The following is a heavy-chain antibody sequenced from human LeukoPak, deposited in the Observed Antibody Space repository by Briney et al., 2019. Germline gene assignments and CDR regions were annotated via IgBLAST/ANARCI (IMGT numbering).Heavy chain of an antibody. D-gene: IGHD1-26*01. J-gene: IGHJ4*02. CDR3: AKQEGALIENWCFDH. V-gene: IGHV3-23*01. CDR1: GFTFSDFA. CDR2: IEKNAGGA. Sequence: PGGSLRLSCAASGFTFSDFAMSWVRLAPGKGLEWVSSIEKNAGGAYYADSVKGRFTVSRDNSENTLYLQMSSLRVEDTALYYCAKQEGALIENWCFDHWGLGTLVTVSS.